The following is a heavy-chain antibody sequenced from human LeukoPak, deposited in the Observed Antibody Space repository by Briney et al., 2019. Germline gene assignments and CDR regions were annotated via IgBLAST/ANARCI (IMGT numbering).Heavy chain of an antibody. D-gene: IGHD5-24*01. CDR1: GYTFNIYY. V-gene: IGHV1-46*02. Sequence: ASVKVSCKTSGYTFNIYYIHWVRQAPGQGLEWMGIINPSGGSTSYAQKFQGRVTMTRDMSTSTVYMELSSLRSEDTAVYYCAIGGDGYTLDYWGQGTLVTVSS. CDR2: INPSGGST. CDR3: AIGGDGYTLDY. J-gene: IGHJ4*02.